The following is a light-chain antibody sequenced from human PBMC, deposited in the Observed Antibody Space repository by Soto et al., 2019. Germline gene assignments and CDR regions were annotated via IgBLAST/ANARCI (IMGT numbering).Light chain of an antibody. CDR2: KAS. Sequence: DIQMTQSPSTLSASVGDRVTITCRTSQSISSWLAWYQQKPGKAPKLLIYKASNLESGVPSRFSGSGSGTEFTLTISSLQPDDFATYYCQQYNSYSTFGKGTKVEIK. J-gene: IGKJ1*01. CDR3: QQYNSYST. V-gene: IGKV1-5*03. CDR1: QSISSW.